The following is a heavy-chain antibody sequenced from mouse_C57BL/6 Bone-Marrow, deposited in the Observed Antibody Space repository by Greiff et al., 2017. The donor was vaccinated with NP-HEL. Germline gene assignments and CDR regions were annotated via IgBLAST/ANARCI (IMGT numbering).Heavy chain of an antibody. J-gene: IGHJ3*01. CDR2: IYPGGGYT. CDR3: ARRALYYGSMAY. V-gene: IGHV1-63*01. D-gene: IGHD1-1*01. Sequence: VKLQESGAELVRPGTSVKMSCKASGYTFTNYWIGWAKQRPGHGLEWIGDIYPGGGYTNYNEKFKGKATLTADKSSSTAYMQFSSLTSEDSAIYYCARRALYYGSMAYWGQGTLVTVSA. CDR1: GYTFTNYW.